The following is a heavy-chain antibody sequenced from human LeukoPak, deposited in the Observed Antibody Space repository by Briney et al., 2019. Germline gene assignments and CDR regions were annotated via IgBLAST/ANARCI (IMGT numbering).Heavy chain of an antibody. CDR2: IYYSGTT. CDR3: ARGGDPGQYY. CDR1: GDSISNCIYY. V-gene: IGHV4-39*07. Sequence: SETLSLTCTVPGDSISNCIYYWGWIRQPPGKGLEWIGSIYYSGTTNYNPSLESRVSISVNVSNNQDSLNLNAVTAADTATYFCARGGDPGQYYWGQGTLVTVSS. D-gene: IGHD3-16*01. J-gene: IGHJ4*02.